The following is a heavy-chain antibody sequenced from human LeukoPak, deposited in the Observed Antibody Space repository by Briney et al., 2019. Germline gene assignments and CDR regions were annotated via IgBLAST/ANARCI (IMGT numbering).Heavy chain of an antibody. J-gene: IGHJ4*02. Sequence: GGSLRLSCAASGFTFSSFWMSWVRQARGKGLEGVANIKQGGGEKYYLDSVKGRFTISRDNAENSLYLQMNSLRAEDTAVYYCATEASSGPEDRGEGILVTVSS. CDR2: IKQGGGEK. CDR1: GFTFSSFW. V-gene: IGHV3-7*01. CDR3: ATEASSGPED. D-gene: IGHD6-19*01.